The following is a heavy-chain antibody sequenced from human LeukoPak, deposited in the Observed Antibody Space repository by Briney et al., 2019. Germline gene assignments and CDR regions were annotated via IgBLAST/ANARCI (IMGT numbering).Heavy chain of an antibody. V-gene: IGHV3-23*01. CDR1: GFTFSSYA. CDR3: AREYGSGSYYYDY. CDR2: LTGSGGST. Sequence: QPGGSLRLSCAASGFTFSSYAMTWVRQAPGKGLEWVSALTGSGGSTHYADSVKGRFTISRDNSKNTLYLQMNSLRAEDTAVYFCAREYGSGSYYYDYWGQGTLVTVSS. D-gene: IGHD3-10*01. J-gene: IGHJ4*02.